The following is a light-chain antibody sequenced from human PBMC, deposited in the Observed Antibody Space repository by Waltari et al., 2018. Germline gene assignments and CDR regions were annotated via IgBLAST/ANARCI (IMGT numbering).Light chain of an antibody. CDR1: QSVNGA. CDR3: QHYLRLPVT. J-gene: IGKJ1*01. Sequence: EIVLTQSPGTLSLSPGEGATLPCRASQSVNGALAWYQQKPGQDPRLLIYHASNRATGIPDRFSGSGSGTDFSLTISRLEPEDFAVYYCQHYLRLPVTFGQGTKVEI. V-gene: IGKV3-20*01. CDR2: HAS.